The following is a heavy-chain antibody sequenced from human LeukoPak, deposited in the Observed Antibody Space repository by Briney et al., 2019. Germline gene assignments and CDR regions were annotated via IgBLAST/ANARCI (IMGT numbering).Heavy chain of an antibody. CDR3: AKDAVVADSYYFDY. V-gene: IGHV3-30*18. Sequence: PGGSLRLSCAASGFTFSSYGMHWVRQAPGKGLEWVAVISYDGSNKYYADSVKGRFTISRDNSKNTLYLQMNSLRAEDTAVYYCAKDAVVADSYYFDYWGQGTLVTGSS. CDR2: ISYDGSNK. CDR1: GFTFSSYG. D-gene: IGHD4-23*01. J-gene: IGHJ4*02.